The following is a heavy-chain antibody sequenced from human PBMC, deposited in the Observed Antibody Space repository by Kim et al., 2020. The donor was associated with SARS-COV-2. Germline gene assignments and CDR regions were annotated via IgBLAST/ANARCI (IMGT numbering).Heavy chain of an antibody. CDR3: AREDPRLLWFGELLNDAFDI. CDR1: GFTFSSYG. V-gene: IGHV3-33*05. Sequence: GGSLRLSCAASGFTFSSYGMHWVRQAPGKGLEWVAVISYDGSNKYYADSVKGRFTISRDNSKNTLYLQMNSLRAEDTAVYYCAREDPRLLWFGELLNDAFDIWGQGTMVTVSS. CDR2: ISYDGSNK. D-gene: IGHD3-10*01. J-gene: IGHJ3*02.